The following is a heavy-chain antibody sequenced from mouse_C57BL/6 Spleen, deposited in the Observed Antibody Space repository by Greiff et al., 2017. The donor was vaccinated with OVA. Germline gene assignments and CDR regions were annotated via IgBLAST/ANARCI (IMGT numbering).Heavy chain of an antibody. D-gene: IGHD1-1*01. CDR3: TTPTTVGDY. CDR2: IDPENGDT. V-gene: IGHV14-4*01. CDR1: GFNIKDDY. Sequence: VQLQQSGAELVRPGASVKLSCTASGFNIKDDYMHWVKQRPEQGLEWIGWIDPENGDTEYASKFQGKATITADTSSNTAYLQLSSLTSEDTAVYYCTTPTTVGDYWGQGTTRTVSS. J-gene: IGHJ2*01.